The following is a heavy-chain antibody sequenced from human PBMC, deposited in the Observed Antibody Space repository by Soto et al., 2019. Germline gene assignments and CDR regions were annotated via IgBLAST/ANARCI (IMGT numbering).Heavy chain of an antibody. CDR2: ISAYIGNT. D-gene: IGHD2-2*01. J-gene: IGHJ6*02. Sequence: ASVKVSCKASGYTFTSYGISWVRQAPGQGLEKMGWISAYIGNTNYAQKFQGRVTITTDKSTSTAYMELSSLRSEDTAVYYCARDLSVVVPAARNPYYYCGMDVWGQGTTVTVS. CDR1: GYTFTSYG. CDR3: ARDLSVVVPAARNPYYYCGMDV. V-gene: IGHV1-18*01.